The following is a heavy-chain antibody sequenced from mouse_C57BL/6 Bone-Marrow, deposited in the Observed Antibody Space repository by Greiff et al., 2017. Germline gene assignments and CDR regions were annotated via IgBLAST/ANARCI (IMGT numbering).Heavy chain of an antibody. Sequence: QVQLQQSGAELARPGASVKMSCKASGYTFTSYTMHWVKQRPGQGLEWIGYINPSSGYTKYNQKFKDKATLTAAKSSSTAYMQLSSLTSEDSAVYYCARGRTITTGFDYWGQGTTLTVSS. CDR1: GYTFTSYT. J-gene: IGHJ2*01. D-gene: IGHD1-1*01. CDR3: ARGRTITTGFDY. CDR2: INPSSGYT. V-gene: IGHV1-4*01.